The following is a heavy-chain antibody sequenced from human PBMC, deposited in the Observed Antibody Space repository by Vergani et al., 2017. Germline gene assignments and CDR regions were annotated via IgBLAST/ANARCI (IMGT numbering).Heavy chain of an antibody. Sequence: QVQLLQSGSELKKPGASVRISCEASGYTFTNYPLIWVRQAPGQGLEFMGWINPNSGGTNYAQKFQGRVTMTRDTSISTAYMELSRLRSDDTAVYYCAREWGYYYGSGRIAWFDPWCQGTLVTVSS. J-gene: IGHJ5*02. V-gene: IGHV1-2*02. CDR1: GYTFTNYP. CDR2: INPNSGGT. D-gene: IGHD3-10*01. CDR3: AREWGYYYGSGRIAWFDP.